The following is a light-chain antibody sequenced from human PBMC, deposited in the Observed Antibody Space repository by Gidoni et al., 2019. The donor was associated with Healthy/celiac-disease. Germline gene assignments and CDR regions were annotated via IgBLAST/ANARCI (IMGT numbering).Light chain of an antibody. V-gene: IGLV1-40*01. CDR1: SSNIGAGYD. Sequence: QSVLTQPPSVSGAPRQRVTISCTWSSSNIGAGYDVHWYQQLPGTAPKPLIYGNSNRPSGVPDRFSGSKSGTSASRAITGLQAEDEADYYCQSYDSSLSGSEVFGGGTKLTVL. CDR3: QSYDSSLSGSEV. J-gene: IGLJ2*01. CDR2: GNS.